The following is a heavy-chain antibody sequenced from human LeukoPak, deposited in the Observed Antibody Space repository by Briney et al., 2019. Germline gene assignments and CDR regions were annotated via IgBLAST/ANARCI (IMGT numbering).Heavy chain of an antibody. CDR1: GYTFTSYD. D-gene: IGHD5-24*01. CDR3: ARVRDGYNDAYDI. Sequence: ASVKVSCKASGYTFTSYDINWVRQATGQGLEWMGWMNPNSGNTGYSQKFQGRVFMTRDTSTSTVYLELSSLKAEDMAVYYCARVRDGYNDAYDIWGQGTVVTVSS. V-gene: IGHV1-8*02. J-gene: IGHJ3*02. CDR2: MNPNSGNT.